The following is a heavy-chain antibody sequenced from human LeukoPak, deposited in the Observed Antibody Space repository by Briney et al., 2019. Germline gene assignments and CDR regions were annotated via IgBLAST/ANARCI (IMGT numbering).Heavy chain of an antibody. J-gene: IGHJ4*02. D-gene: IGHD6-6*01. CDR2: IYTSGST. V-gene: IGHV4-61*02. CDR1: GGSISSGSYY. CDR3: ARLHIAARQGSRYYFDY. Sequence: PSQTLSLTCTVSGGSISSGSYYWGWIRQPAGKGLEWIGRIYTSGSTNYNPSLKSRVTISVDTSKNQFSLKLSSVTAADTAVYYCARLHIAARQGSRYYFDYWGQGTLVTVSS.